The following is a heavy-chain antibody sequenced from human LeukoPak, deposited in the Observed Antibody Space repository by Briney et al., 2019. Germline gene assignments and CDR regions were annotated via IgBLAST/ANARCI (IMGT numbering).Heavy chain of an antibody. CDR3: VTREGDAFDI. D-gene: IGHD1-26*01. CDR2: INHSGST. J-gene: IGHJ3*02. Sequence: SETLSLTCAVSGGSFSGYYWSWIRQPPGKRLEWIGEINHSGSTNYNPSLKSRVTISVDTSKNQFSLKLNSVTAADTAVYYCVTREGDAFDIWGQGTMVTVSS. V-gene: IGHV4-34*01. CDR1: GGSFSGYY.